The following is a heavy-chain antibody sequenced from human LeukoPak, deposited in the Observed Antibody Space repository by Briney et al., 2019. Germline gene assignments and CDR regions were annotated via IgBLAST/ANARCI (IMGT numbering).Heavy chain of an antibody. D-gene: IGHD3-3*02. J-gene: IGHJ4*02. Sequence: GSLRLSCADSGFTFSSYGIHWVRQAPGKGLEWVAVISYDGSNTYSADSVKGRFTISRDNSKNTVYLQMNSLRAEDTAIYYCAALADYIDYWGQGTLVTVSS. CDR2: ISYDGSNT. V-gene: IGHV3-30*03. CDR1: GFTFSSYG. CDR3: AALADYIDY.